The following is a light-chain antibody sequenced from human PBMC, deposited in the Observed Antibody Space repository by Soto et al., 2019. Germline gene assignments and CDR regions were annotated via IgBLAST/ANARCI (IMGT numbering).Light chain of an antibody. J-gene: IGKJ1*01. Sequence: DIQMTQSPFSVSASVGDRVTITCRASQGINSWLAWYQQKPGKAPKLLIHAASDLQSGVPSRFSGSGSGTDFSLTISSLQPEDFATYYCQQANSFPWTFGQGTKVEIK. V-gene: IGKV1-12*01. CDR2: AAS. CDR1: QGINSW. CDR3: QQANSFPWT.